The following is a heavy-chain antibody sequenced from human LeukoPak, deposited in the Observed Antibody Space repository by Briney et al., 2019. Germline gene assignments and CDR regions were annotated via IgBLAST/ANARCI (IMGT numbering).Heavy chain of an antibody. V-gene: IGHV3-48*01. CDR1: GFTFSSSYS. D-gene: IGHD2-21*02. J-gene: IGHJ4*02. Sequence: GGSLGLSCAASGFTFSSSYSMNWVRQAPGKGLEWVAHISLTTTTVSYADSVKGRFTMSRDNAKNSLFLQMNSLRAEDTAVYYCARDGDWAFDYWGQGTLVTVSS. CDR3: ARDGDWAFDY. CDR2: ISLTTTTV.